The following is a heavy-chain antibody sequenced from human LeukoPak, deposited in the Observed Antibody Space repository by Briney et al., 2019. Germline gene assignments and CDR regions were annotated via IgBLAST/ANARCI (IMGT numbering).Heavy chain of an antibody. V-gene: IGHV3-23*01. D-gene: IGHD3-22*01. Sequence: GGSLRLSCAVSGFTFSSYAMSWVRQAPGKGLEWVSAISGSGGSTYYADSVKGRFTISRDNSKNTLYLQMNSLRAEDTAVYYCAKDWGRITMIVVVPMFDYWGQGTLVTVSS. CDR1: GFTFSSYA. J-gene: IGHJ4*02. CDR3: AKDWGRITMIVVVPMFDY. CDR2: ISGSGGST.